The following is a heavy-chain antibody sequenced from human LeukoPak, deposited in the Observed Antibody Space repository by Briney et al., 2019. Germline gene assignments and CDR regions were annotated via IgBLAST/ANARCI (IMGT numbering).Heavy chain of an antibody. CDR2: ISSSSSYI. V-gene: IGHV3-21*01. Sequence: PGGTLRLSCAASGFTFSSYSMNWVRQAPGKGLEWVSSISSSSSYIYYADSVKGRFTISRDNAKNSLYLQMNSLRAEDTAVYYCARDIGSSWYSDYYYYMDVWGKGTTVTVSS. CDR3: ARDIGSSWYSDYYYYMDV. CDR1: GFTFSSYS. J-gene: IGHJ6*03. D-gene: IGHD6-13*01.